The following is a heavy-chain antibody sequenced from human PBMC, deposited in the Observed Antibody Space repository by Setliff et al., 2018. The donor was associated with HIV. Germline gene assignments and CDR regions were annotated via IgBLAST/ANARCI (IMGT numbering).Heavy chain of an antibody. CDR1: GDSIDRSNFF. J-gene: IGHJ4*02. CDR3: ARGGAFCGRDSCYYLDY. D-gene: IGHD2-21*02. Sequence: SETLSLTCTVSGDSIDRSNFFWTWIRQHPGKGLEWIGCIYYSGSATYNPSLKSQASISVDTSRNEFSLKLSSVTAADTAVYFCARGGAFCGRDSCYYLDYWGQGNPVTVSS. CDR2: IYYSGSA. V-gene: IGHV4-31*01.